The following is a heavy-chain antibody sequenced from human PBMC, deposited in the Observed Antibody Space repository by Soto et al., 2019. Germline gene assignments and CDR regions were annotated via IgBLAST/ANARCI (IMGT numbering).Heavy chain of an antibody. CDR3: ARVERGTATTVVDAFDI. D-gene: IGHD1-1*01. J-gene: IGHJ3*02. CDR1: GGFVTSGSYY. V-gene: IGHV4-34*01. Sequence: TLSLTCAVYGGFVTSGSYYWSWIRQPPGKGLEWIGEMSHSGGTHFNPSLKSRVTISVDTSKNQFTLKMSSVTAADTALYYCARVERGTATTVVDAFDIWGPGTMVTVSS. CDR2: MSHSGGT.